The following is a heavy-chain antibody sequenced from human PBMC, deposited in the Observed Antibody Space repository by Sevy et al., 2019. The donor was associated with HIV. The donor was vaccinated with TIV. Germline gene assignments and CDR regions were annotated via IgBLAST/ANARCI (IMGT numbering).Heavy chain of an antibody. CDR2: ISSSSSHI. CDR3: ARVAADDPDFYYYGMDV. CDR1: GFTFSSYA. Sequence: GGSLRLSCAASGFTFSSYAMNWVRQAPGKGLEWVSSISSSSSHIYAADSLKGRFTISRDNAKNSLFRQMNSLRAEDMAIYYCARVAADDPDFYYYGMDVWGQGTTVTVSS. D-gene: IGHD6-13*01. J-gene: IGHJ6*02. V-gene: IGHV3-21*01.